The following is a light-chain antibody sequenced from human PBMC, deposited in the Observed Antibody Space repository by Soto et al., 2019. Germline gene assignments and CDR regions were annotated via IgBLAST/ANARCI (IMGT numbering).Light chain of an antibody. CDR2: GDI. CDR3: QSYDSSLSGLYV. V-gene: IGLV1-40*01. Sequence: QCVLTQPPSVSGAPGQRVTISCTGSSDNIGAGYDVHWYQLLPGTAPKLLIYGDINRPSGVPDRFSGSKSGTSASLAITGLQAEDEADYYCQSYDSSLSGLYVFGTGTKVTDL. J-gene: IGLJ1*01. CDR1: SDNIGAGYD.